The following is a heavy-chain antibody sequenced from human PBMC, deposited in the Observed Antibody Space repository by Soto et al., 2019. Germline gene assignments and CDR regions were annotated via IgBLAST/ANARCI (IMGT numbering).Heavy chain of an antibody. D-gene: IGHD3-22*01. Sequence: EVQLLESGGGLVQPGGSLRLSCAASGFTFSSYAMSWVRQAPGKGLEWVSAISGSGGSTYYADSVKGRFTIPRDNSKNTLFLQMNSRRAEDPAVYYCAKLSVSRGITMLVPRRYYFDYWGQGTLVTVSS. CDR1: GFTFSSYA. V-gene: IGHV3-23*01. J-gene: IGHJ4*02. CDR2: ISGSGGST. CDR3: AKLSVSRGITMLVPRRYYFDY.